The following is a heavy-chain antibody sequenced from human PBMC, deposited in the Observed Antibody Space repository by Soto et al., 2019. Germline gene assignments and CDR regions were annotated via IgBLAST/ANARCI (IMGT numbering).Heavy chain of an antibody. J-gene: IGHJ1*01. CDR3: ARGRLGPSARFFQL. V-gene: IGHV1-8*01. D-gene: IGHD2-2*01. CDR1: GYIFTSYD. CDR2: MNPKSGNT. Sequence: ASVKVSCKASGYIFTSYDINWLRQASGQGLDWMGWMNPKSGNTGYAQKFQGRVTMTRNISISTAYMEVSSLRSEDTAVYYCARGRLGPSARFFQLWGQGTLVTVSS.